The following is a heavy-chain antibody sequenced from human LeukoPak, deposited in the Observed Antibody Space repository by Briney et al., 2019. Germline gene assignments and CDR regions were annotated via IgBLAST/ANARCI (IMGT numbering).Heavy chain of an antibody. V-gene: IGHV3-64*01. CDR1: GFTFSSYA. CDR3: ARELLWFGETFYDY. J-gene: IGHJ4*02. Sequence: GGSLRLSCAASGFTFSSYAMHWVRQAPGKGLEYVSAISSNGGSTYYANSVKGRFTISRDNSKNTLYLQMGSLRAEDMAVYYCARELLWFGETFYDYWGQGTLVTVSS. D-gene: IGHD3-10*01. CDR2: ISSNGGST.